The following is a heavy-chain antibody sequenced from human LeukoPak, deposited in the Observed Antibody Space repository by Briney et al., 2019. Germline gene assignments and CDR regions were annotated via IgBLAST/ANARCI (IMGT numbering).Heavy chain of an antibody. CDR3: ARDRGTYIAYDAFDI. CDR1: GFTVSSNY. V-gene: IGHV3-66*01. D-gene: IGHD1-7*01. CDR2: IYSGGRT. Sequence: GGSLRLSCAASGFTVSSNYMSWVRQAPGKGLEWVSVIYSGGRTYYADSVKGRFTISRDNSKNTLYLQMNSLRAEDTAVYYCARDRGTYIAYDAFDIWGQGTMVTVCS. J-gene: IGHJ3*02.